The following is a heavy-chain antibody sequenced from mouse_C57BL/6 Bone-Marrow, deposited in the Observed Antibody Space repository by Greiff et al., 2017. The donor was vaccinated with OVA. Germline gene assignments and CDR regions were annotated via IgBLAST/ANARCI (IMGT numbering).Heavy chain of an antibody. CDR3: ARPDYYGSSYDWFAY. Sequence: EVMLVESGGGLVKPGGSLKLSCAASGFTFSDYGMHWVRQAPEKGLEWVAYISSGSSTIYYADTVKGRFTISRDNAKNTLFLQMTSLRSEDTAMYYCARPDYYGSSYDWFAYWGQGTLVTVSA. V-gene: IGHV5-17*01. J-gene: IGHJ3*01. D-gene: IGHD1-1*01. CDR2: ISSGSSTI. CDR1: GFTFSDYG.